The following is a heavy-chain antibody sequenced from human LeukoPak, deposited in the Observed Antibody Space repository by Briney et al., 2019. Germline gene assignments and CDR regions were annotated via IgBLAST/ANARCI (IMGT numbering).Heavy chain of an antibody. J-gene: IGHJ4*02. D-gene: IGHD3-22*01. CDR2: INHSRST. CDR1: GGSFSGYY. Sequence: PSETLSLTCAVYGGSFSGYYWSWIRRPPRKGLEWIGEINHSRSTNYNPSLKSRVTISVDTSKNQFSLKLSSVTAADTAVYYCASQDSSGYWTDYWGQGTLVTVSS. CDR3: ASQDSSGYWTDY. V-gene: IGHV4-34*01.